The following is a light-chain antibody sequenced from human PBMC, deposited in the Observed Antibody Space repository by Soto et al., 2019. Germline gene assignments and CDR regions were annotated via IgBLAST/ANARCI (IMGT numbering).Light chain of an antibody. J-gene: IGLJ2*01. V-gene: IGLV3-27*01. CDR3: FSAADKSVV. Sequence: SYELTQPSSVSVSPGQTARITCSGDILTQKYLRWFQKKPGQAPVLVIYKDTERPSGIPGRFSGSSSGTTGTLTITGAQVEDEADYYCFSAADKSVVFGGGTKLTVL. CDR2: KDT. CDR1: ILTQKY.